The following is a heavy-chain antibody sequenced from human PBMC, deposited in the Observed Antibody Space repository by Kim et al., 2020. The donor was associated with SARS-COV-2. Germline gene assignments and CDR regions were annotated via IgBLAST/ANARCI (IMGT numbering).Heavy chain of an antibody. CDR2: ISWNSGSI. V-gene: IGHV3-9*01. CDR3: AKDISGYFITMVRGVIKSFDY. CDR1: GFTFDDYA. Sequence: GGSLRLSCAASGFTFDDYAMHWVRQAPGKGLEWVSGISWNSGSIGYADSVKGRFTISRDNAKNSLYLQMNSLRAEDTALYYCAKDISGYFITMVRGVIKSFDYWGQGTLVTVSS. J-gene: IGHJ4*02. D-gene: IGHD3-10*01.